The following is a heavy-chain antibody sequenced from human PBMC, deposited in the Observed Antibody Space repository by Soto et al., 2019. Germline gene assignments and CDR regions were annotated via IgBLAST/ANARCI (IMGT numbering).Heavy chain of an antibody. CDR1: ELTFSAYP. V-gene: IGHV3-30-3*01. J-gene: IGHJ6*02. CDR3: AREASTSRKQSEYYYHGMDV. D-gene: IGHD2-2*01. CDR2: ISYDGSNK. Sequence: PGGSLRLSCAASELTFSAYPMHWVRQAPGKGLEWVAVISYDGSNKYYADSVKGRFTISRDNSKNTLFLQMNSLRPDDTAVYYCAREASTSRKQSEYYYHGMDVWGQGTTVTVSS.